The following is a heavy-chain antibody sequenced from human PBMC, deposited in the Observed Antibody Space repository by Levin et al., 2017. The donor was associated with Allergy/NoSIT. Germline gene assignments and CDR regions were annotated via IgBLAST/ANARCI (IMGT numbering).Heavy chain of an antibody. V-gene: IGHV3-7*03. J-gene: IGHJ4*02. CDR1: GFTFRKTW. D-gene: IGHD1-26*01. CDR3: ENFYSG. CDR2: IKEDGSAT. Sequence: GGSLRLSCVVSGFTFRKTWMSWIRQVPGKGLEWVAEIKEDGSATYYVDSVKGRFTISRDNARNSLFLQMNTLRVEDTAVYYCENFYSGWGQGTLVTVSS.